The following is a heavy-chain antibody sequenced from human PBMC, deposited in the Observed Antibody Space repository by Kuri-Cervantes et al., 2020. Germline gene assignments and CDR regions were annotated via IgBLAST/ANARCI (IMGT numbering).Heavy chain of an antibody. CDR2: INHSGST. Sequence: ESLKISCAVYGGSFSGYYRSWIRQPPGKGLEWIGEINHSGSTNYNPSLKSRVTISVDTSKNQFSLKLSSVTAADTAVYYCASLGGGRGDYWGQGTLVTVSS. D-gene: IGHD3-10*01. J-gene: IGHJ4*02. CDR3: ASLGGGRGDY. CDR1: GGSFSGYY. V-gene: IGHV4-34*01.